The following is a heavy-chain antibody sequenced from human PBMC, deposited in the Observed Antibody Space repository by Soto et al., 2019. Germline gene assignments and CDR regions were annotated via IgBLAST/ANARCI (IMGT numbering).Heavy chain of an antibody. V-gene: IGHV1-24*01. CDR1: GYTLTELS. CDR3: ATVSPRPPYYYDSSGYPYYFDY. Sequence: ASVTVSCKVSGYTLTELSMHWVRQAPGKGLEWMGGFDPEDGETIYAQKFQGRVTMTEDTSTDTAYMELSSLRSEDTAVYYCATVSPRPPYYYDSSGYPYYFDYWGQGTLVTVSS. CDR2: FDPEDGET. D-gene: IGHD3-22*01. J-gene: IGHJ4*02.